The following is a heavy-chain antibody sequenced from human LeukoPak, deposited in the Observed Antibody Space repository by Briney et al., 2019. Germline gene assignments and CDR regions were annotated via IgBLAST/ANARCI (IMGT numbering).Heavy chain of an antibody. CDR1: GFTFSSYW. CDR3: ARGEESWSKIYYYYYMDV. J-gene: IGHJ6*03. D-gene: IGHD6-13*01. Sequence: GGSLRLSCAASGFTFSSYWMHWVRQAPGKGLVWVSRINTDGSSTTYADSVKGRFTISRDNAMNTLYLQMNSLRAEDTAVYYCARGEESWSKIYYYYYMDVWGKGTTVTISS. V-gene: IGHV3-74*01. CDR2: INTDGSST.